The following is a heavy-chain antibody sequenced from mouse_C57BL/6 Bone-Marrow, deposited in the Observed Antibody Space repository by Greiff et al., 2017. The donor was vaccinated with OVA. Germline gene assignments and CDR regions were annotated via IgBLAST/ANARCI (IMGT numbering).Heavy chain of an antibody. CDR2: INPNYGTT. D-gene: IGHD1-1*01. Sequence: VQLKQSGPELVKPGASVKISCKASGYSFTDYNMNWVKQSNGKSLEWIGVINPNYGTTSYNQKFKGKATLTVDQSSSTAYLQFNSLTSEDSAVYYCARWRVVARHWYFDVWGTGTTVTVSS. CDR3: ARWRVVARHWYFDV. V-gene: IGHV1-39*01. CDR1: GYSFTDYN. J-gene: IGHJ1*03.